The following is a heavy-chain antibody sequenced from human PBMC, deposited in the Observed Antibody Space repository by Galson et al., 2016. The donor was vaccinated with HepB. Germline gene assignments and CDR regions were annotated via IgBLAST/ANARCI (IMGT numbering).Heavy chain of an antibody. J-gene: IGHJ4*02. Sequence: SLRLSCAASGSTFSSLGMHWVRQAPGKGLEWVAVIWYDGSNKYYADSVKGRFTISRDNSKNTLYLQMNSLRAEDTAVYYCARDAFYDTSGLVWHFDYWGQGTLVTVSS. D-gene: IGHD3-22*01. V-gene: IGHV3-33*01. CDR3: ARDAFYDTSGLVWHFDY. CDR1: GSTFSSLG. CDR2: IWYDGSNK.